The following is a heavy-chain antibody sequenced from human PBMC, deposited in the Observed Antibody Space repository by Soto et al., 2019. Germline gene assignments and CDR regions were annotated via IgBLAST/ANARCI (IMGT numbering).Heavy chain of an antibody. CDR1: GDSVSSNSAA. CDR3: AREYSLAVVAPGY. CDR2: TYYRSKWYN. Sequence: SQTLSLTCAISGDSVSSNSAAWNWIRQSPSRGLEWLGRTYYRSKWYNDYAVSVKSRITINPDTSKNQFSLQMNSLKTEDTSVYYCAREYSLAVVAPGYWGQGILVTVSS. D-gene: IGHD3-22*01. J-gene: IGHJ4*02. V-gene: IGHV6-1*01.